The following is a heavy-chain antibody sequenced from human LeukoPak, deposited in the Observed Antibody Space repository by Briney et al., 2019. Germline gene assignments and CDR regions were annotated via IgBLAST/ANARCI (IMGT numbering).Heavy chain of an antibody. CDR2: ISGGGSNT. D-gene: IGHD3-22*01. Sequence: GGSLRLSCAASGFTFSSYAMSWVRQAPGKGLEWVSAISGGGSNTYYADSVQGRFTISRDNSKNTLYLQMNSLRAEDTAVYYCAKRSIIVAQTYDFWGQGTLVTVSS. V-gene: IGHV3-23*01. J-gene: IGHJ4*02. CDR1: GFTFSSYA. CDR3: AKRSIIVAQTYDF.